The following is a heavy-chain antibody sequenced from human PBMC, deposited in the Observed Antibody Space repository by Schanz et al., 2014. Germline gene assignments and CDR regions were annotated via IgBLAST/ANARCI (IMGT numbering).Heavy chain of an antibody. V-gene: IGHV3-30-3*02. CDR3: AKGMGYCSGGTCYDYYYYGLDV. D-gene: IGHD2-15*01. Sequence: QVQLVESGGGVVQFGRSLRLSCVASGFTFSSYAMHWVRQAPGKGLEWVALISNDGSIKYYADSVEGRFTISRDNSENTLYLQMNSLSADDTAVFYCAKGMGYCSGGTCYDYYYYGLDVWGQGTTVTVSS. CDR1: GFTFSSYA. CDR2: ISNDGSIK. J-gene: IGHJ6*02.